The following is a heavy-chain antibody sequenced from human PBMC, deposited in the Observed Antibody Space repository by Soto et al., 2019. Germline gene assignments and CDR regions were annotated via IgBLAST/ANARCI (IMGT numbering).Heavy chain of an antibody. D-gene: IGHD3-22*01. Sequence: ASVKVSCKASGYTFTGYYMHWVQQAPGQGLEWMGWINPNSGGTNYAQKFQGWVTMTRDTSISTAYMELSRLRSDDTAVYYCARGNTYYYDSSGYPDFDYWGQGTLVTVSS. J-gene: IGHJ4*02. CDR2: INPNSGGT. CDR1: GYTFTGYY. CDR3: ARGNTYYYDSSGYPDFDY. V-gene: IGHV1-2*04.